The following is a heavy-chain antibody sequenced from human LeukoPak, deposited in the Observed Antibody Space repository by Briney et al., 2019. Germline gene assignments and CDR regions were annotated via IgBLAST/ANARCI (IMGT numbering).Heavy chain of an antibody. Sequence: SETLSLTCTVSGGSISSSSYYWGWIRQPPGKGLEWIGSIYYSGSTYYNPSLKSRVTISVDTSKNQFSLKLSSVTAADTAVYYCARAPLLGVVKNAFDIWGQGTMVTVSS. CDR1: GGSISSSSYY. J-gene: IGHJ3*02. CDR3: ARAPLLGVVKNAFDI. D-gene: IGHD3-22*01. CDR2: IYYSGST. V-gene: IGHV4-39*07.